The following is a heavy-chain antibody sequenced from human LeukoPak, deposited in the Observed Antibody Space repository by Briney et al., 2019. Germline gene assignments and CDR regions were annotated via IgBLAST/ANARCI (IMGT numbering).Heavy chain of an antibody. CDR3: ARVTVVTTSPWSWGPKKIGQKVEWFDP. J-gene: IGHJ5*02. D-gene: IGHD4-17*01. Sequence: GASMKVSCKAPGYSFSTYGISWVRQAPGQGLEWMGGIIPSDGTPNYAQNFQGRVTMTTDRSTSTGYMELRNPRPDDTALYFCARVTVVTTSPWSWGPKKIGQKVEWFDPWGQGTQVIVSS. CDR1: GYSFSTYG. CDR2: IIPSDGTP. V-gene: IGHV1-18*01.